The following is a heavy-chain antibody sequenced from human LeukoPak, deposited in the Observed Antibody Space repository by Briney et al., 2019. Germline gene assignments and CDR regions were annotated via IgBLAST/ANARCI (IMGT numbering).Heavy chain of an antibody. D-gene: IGHD3-10*01. CDR2: INPNRDGT. CDR3: ARAANTMVRGVNWFDP. Sequence: GASVKLSCKASGYTFTDYYMHWVRQAPGQRLEWMGWINPNRDGTNYAQKFQGRVTMTRDTSTSTAYMELSRLRSEDTAVYYCARAANTMVRGVNWFDPWGQGTLVTVSS. J-gene: IGHJ5*02. CDR1: GYTFTDYY. V-gene: IGHV1-2*02.